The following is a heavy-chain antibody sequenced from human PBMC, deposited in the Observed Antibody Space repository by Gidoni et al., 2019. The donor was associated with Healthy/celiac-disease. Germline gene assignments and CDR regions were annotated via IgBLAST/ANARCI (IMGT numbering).Heavy chain of an antibody. V-gene: IGHV4-61*01. CDR2: IYYSGST. CDR1: GGYVSSGSYY. D-gene: IGHD2-15*01. Sequence: QVQLQESGPGLVKPSETLSLTCTVSGGYVSSGSYYWSWIRQPPGKGLEWIGYIYYSGSTNYNPSLKSRVTISVDTSKNQFSLKLSSVTAADTAVYYCARASTGYCSGGSCYDGGYWGQGTLVTVSS. J-gene: IGHJ4*02. CDR3: ARASTGYCSGGSCYDGGY.